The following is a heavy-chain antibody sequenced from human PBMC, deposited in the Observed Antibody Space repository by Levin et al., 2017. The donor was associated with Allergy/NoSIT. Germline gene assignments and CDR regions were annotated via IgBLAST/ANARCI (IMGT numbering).Heavy chain of an antibody. CDR3: ARFYRMIVYSGDAFDI. CDR2: ISSSSSYI. Sequence: PGESLKISCAASGFTFSSYSMNWVRQAPGKGLEWVSSISSSSSYIYYADSVKGRFTISRDNAKNSLYLQMNSLRAEDTAVYYCARFYRMIVYSGDAFDIWGQGTMVTVSS. CDR1: GFTFSSYS. D-gene: IGHD3-22*01. V-gene: IGHV3-21*01. J-gene: IGHJ3*02.